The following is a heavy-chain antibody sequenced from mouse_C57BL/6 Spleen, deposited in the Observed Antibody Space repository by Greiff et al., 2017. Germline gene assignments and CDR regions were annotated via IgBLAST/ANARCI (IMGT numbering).Heavy chain of an antibody. D-gene: IGHD1-1*01. J-gene: IGHJ1*03. CDR3: ARGITTVVATDWYFDV. Sequence: VQRVESGAELARPGASVKLSCKASGYTFTSYGISWVKQRTGQGLEWIGEIYPRSGNTYYNEKFKGKATLTADKSSSTAYMELRSLTSEDSAVYFCARGITTVVATDWYFDVWGTGTTVTVSS. CDR2: IYPRSGNT. V-gene: IGHV1-81*01. CDR1: GYTFTSYG.